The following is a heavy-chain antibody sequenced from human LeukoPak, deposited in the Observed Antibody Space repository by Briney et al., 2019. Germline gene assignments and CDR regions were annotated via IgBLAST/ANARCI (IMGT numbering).Heavy chain of an antibody. Sequence: SETLSLTCTVSGGSISSSSYYWGWIRQPPGKGLEWIGSLYYSGGTYYNPSLKSRVTISQDTSKNQVSLKLSSVTAADTAMYYCARDPRYSSSAHVFDIWGQGIMVTVSS. J-gene: IGHJ3*02. D-gene: IGHD6-6*01. CDR1: GGSISSSSYY. CDR3: ARDPRYSSSAHVFDI. V-gene: IGHV4-39*07. CDR2: LYYSGGT.